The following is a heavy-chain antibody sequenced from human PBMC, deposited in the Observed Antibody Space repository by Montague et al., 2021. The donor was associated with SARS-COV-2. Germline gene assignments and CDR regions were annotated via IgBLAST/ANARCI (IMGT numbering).Heavy chain of an antibody. J-gene: IGHJ4*02. D-gene: IGHD3-3*01. CDR2: ISWNSGSI. V-gene: IGHV3-9*01. CDR1: GFTFDDYA. Sequence: SLRLSCAASGFTFDDYAMHWVRQAPGKGLEWVSGISWNSGSIGYADSVKGRFTISRDNAKNSLYLQMNSLRAEDTALYYCAPSYDFWSGYLPYWGQGTLVTVSS. CDR3: APSYDFWSGYLPY.